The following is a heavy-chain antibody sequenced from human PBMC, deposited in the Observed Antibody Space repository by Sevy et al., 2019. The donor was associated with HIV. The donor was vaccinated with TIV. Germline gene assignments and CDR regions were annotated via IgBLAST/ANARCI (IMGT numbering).Heavy chain of an antibody. CDR3: TRVRTAVAGTIRYFDY. CDR1: GFTFGDYA. V-gene: IGHV3-49*04. D-gene: IGHD6-19*01. CDR2: IRSKAYGGTT. Sequence: GGSLRLSCTASGFTFGDYAMSWVRQAPGKGLEWVGFIRSKAYGGTTEYAASVKGRFTISRDDSKSIAYLQMNSLKTEDTAVCYCTRVRTAVAGTIRYFDYWGQGTLVTVSS. J-gene: IGHJ4*02.